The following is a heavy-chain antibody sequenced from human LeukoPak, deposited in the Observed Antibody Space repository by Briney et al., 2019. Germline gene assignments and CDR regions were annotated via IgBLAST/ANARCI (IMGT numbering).Heavy chain of an antibody. Sequence: ASVTVSYKASGYTFTSYGISWVRPAPGQGLAWMGWISAYNGNTNYAQKLQGRVTMTTDASTSTAYMELRSLRSDHTAVYYCAREPIFGVVGTDYWGQGTLVTVSS. CDR1: GYTFTSYG. CDR2: ISAYNGNT. CDR3: AREPIFGVVGTDY. D-gene: IGHD3-3*01. J-gene: IGHJ4*02. V-gene: IGHV1-18*01.